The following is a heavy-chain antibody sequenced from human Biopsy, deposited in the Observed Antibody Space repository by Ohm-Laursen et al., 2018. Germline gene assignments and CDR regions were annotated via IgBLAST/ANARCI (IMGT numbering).Heavy chain of an antibody. CDR1: GDSVTKYY. D-gene: IGHD4-11*01. Sequence: GTPSLTCTVSGDSVTKYYWSWIRQPPGKGLEWIGHIYYSVMTNYNPSLQSRVSISVDTPRNQVSLTLSSVTAADTAVYYCARDSGILNYGNFKYYHYYGMDVWGQGTKVTVSS. CDR3: ARDSGILNYGNFKYYHYYGMDV. V-gene: IGHV4-59*02. J-gene: IGHJ6*02. CDR2: IYYSVMT.